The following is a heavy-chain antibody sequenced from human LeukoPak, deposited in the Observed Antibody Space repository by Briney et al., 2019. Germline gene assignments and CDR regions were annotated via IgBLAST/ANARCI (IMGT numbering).Heavy chain of an antibody. CDR3: ARHASGSSNRPVDY. J-gene: IGHJ4*02. V-gene: IGHV5-51*01. CDR2: IYPGDSNT. CDR1: GYSFTSYW. Sequence: GESLKISCKGSGYSFTSYWIAWVRQMPGKGLEWMGVIYPGDSNTRYSPSLQGQVTISADKSITTAYLQWSSLKASDTAMYYCARHASGSSNRPVDYWGQGTLVTVSS. D-gene: IGHD1-26*01.